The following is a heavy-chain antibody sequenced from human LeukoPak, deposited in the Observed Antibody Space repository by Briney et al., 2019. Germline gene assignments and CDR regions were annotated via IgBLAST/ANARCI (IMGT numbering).Heavy chain of an antibody. Sequence: AGGSLRLSCAASGFTFSRYWMTWVRQAPGKGREWVSYISSSGSTIYYGDSVKGRFTLSRDNVKNSLYLKMNSLRGEDTGVYYGAREIGEPHGRLGVPADDGGLDYWGQGTLVTVSS. J-gene: IGHJ4*02. V-gene: IGHV3-48*03. CDR3: AREIGEPHGRLGVPADDGGLDY. CDR1: GFTFSRYW. CDR2: ISSSGSTI. D-gene: IGHD2-2*01.